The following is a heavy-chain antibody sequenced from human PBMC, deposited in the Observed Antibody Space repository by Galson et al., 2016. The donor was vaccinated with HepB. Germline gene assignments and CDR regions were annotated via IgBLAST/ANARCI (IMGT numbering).Heavy chain of an antibody. Sequence: PALVKPTQTLTLTCTFSGFSLSTSGVGVGWIRQPPGKALEWLALIYWDDDKRYSPSLKSRLTITKDTSKNQVVLTKTNMDPVDTATYYCAHSRGYMTAGFYWGQGTLVTVSS. J-gene: IGHJ4*02. D-gene: IGHD2-21*02. CDR3: AHSRGYMTAGFY. CDR1: GFSLSTSGVG. V-gene: IGHV2-5*02. CDR2: IYWDDDK.